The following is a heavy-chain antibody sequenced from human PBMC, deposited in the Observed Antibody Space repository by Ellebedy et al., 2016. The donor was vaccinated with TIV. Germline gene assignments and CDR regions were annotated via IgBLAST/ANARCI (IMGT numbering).Heavy chain of an antibody. CDR3: STYTVGDDS. V-gene: IGHV3-15*01. CDR1: GFSFNNGW. CDR2: IKSETEGGTT. D-gene: IGHD5-12*01. J-gene: IGHJ1*01. Sequence: PGGSLRLSCSSSGFSFNNGWMNWVRQTPGKRLEWVGRIKSETEGGTTDYAAPVKGRFTISRDDLQNIPYLEMNNLTIADTGVYYCSTYTVGDDSWGQGTLVTVSS.